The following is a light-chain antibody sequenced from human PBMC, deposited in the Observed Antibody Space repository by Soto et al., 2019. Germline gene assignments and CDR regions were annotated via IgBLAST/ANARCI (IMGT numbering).Light chain of an antibody. V-gene: IGKV1-33*01. CDR3: QQYYGFPPPP. CDR1: QNITNN. J-gene: IGKJ5*01. Sequence: DIQMTQSPSSLSASIGDRVTITCQASQNITNNLSWYQQKPGKAPNLLIYHASTLAKGVTSRFSGSGLGPDFFFFITSLQLEILPPYYFQQYYGFPPPPSAQGKRLRLN. CDR2: HAS.